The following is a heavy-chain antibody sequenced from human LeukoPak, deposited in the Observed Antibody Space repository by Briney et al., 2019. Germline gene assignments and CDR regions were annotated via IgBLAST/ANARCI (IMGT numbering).Heavy chain of an antibody. CDR1: GGSISSSSYY. D-gene: IGHD4-17*01. J-gene: IGHJ4*02. CDR2: IYYSGST. V-gene: IGHV4-39*07. CDR3: ANLPYGDSGDY. Sequence: SETLSLTCTVSGGSISSSSYYWGWIRQPPGKGLEWIGSIYYSGSTYYNPSLKSRVTISVDTSKNQFSLKLSSVTAADTAVYYCANLPYGDSGDYWGQGTLATVSS.